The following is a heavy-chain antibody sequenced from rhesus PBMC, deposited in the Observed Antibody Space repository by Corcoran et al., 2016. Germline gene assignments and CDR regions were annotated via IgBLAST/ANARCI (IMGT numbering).Heavy chain of an antibody. D-gene: IGHD1-44*01. V-gene: IGHV3-28*02. CDR1: GFSFSNYG. J-gene: IGHJ4*01. Sequence: EVQLVESGGGLAKPGGSLRLSCAASGFSFSNYGMYWICQAPGEGLEWISAMNGDGSRAFYADSVRGRFAISRENAKDTLYLQMDSLRAEDTAVYYCAQGNSLFDYWGQGVLVTVSS. CDR3: AQGNSLFDY. CDR2: MNGDGSRA.